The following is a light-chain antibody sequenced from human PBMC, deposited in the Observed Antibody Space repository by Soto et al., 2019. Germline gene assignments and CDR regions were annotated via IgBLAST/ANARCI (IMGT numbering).Light chain of an antibody. Sequence: QSVLTQPPSASGTPGQRVSISCSGSDSNIGDNAVNWFQQLPGTAPKLLIYSNRQRPSGVPDRFSGSKSGTSASLAISGLQSEDEAVYFCATWDASLNGRVFGGGTKLTVL. CDR3: ATWDASLNGRV. CDR2: SNR. V-gene: IGLV1-44*01. CDR1: DSNIGDNA. J-gene: IGLJ3*02.